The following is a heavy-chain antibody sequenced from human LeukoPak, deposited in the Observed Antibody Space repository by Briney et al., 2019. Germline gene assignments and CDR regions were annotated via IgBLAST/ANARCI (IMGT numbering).Heavy chain of an antibody. CDR3: AREAYSSKHNAFDI. CDR1: GGSISSSSYY. J-gene: IGHJ3*02. D-gene: IGHD6-13*01. Sequence: SETLSLTCTVSGGSISSSSYYWGWIRQPPGKGLEWIGSIYYSGSPYYNPSLKSRVTISVDTSKNQFSLKLSSVTAADTAVYYCAREAYSSKHNAFDIWGQGTMVTVSS. V-gene: IGHV4-39*07. CDR2: IYYSGSP.